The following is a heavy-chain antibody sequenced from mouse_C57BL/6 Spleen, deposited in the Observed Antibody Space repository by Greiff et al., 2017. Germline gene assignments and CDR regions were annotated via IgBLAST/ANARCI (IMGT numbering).Heavy chain of an antibody. V-gene: IGHV1-82*01. CDR2: LYPGDGDT. D-gene: IGHD1-1*01. CDR1: GYAFSSSW. Sequence: QVQLQQSGAELVKPGASVKISCKASGYAFSSSWMNWVKQRPGQGLEWIGRLYPGDGDTNYNGKFKGKATLTADKSSSTAYMQLSSLTSEDSAVYFCARSPNCCGSSLDVWGTGTTVTVSS. J-gene: IGHJ1*03. CDR3: ARSPNCCGSSLDV.